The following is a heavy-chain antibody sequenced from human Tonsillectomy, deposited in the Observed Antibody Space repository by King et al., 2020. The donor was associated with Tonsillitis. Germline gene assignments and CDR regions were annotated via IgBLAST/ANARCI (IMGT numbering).Heavy chain of an antibody. CDR3: ARVGSGWNVGGLDS. J-gene: IGHJ4*02. CDR1: DGSISDYY. CDR2: IQHSGST. D-gene: IGHD6-19*01. Sequence: VQLQESGPGLGKPSETLSLTCTVSDGSISDYYWSWIRQPPGKGLEWIGYIQHSGSTSYNPSLKSRVTISVDTSKKQFSLKLTSVTAADTAVYYCARVGSGWNVGGLDSWGQGTLVTVSS. V-gene: IGHV4-59*01.